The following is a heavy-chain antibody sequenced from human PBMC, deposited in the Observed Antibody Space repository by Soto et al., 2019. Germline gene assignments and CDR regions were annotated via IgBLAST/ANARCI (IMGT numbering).Heavy chain of an antibody. CDR2: IYYSGST. CDR1: GGSISSYY. Sequence: SETLSLTCTVSGGSISSYYWSWIRQPPGKGLEWIGYIYYSGSTNYNPSLKSRVTISVDTPKNQLSLKLSSVTAADTAVYYCARWDYGDYAFDYWGQGTLVTVSS. V-gene: IGHV4-59*08. D-gene: IGHD4-17*01. J-gene: IGHJ4*02. CDR3: ARWDYGDYAFDY.